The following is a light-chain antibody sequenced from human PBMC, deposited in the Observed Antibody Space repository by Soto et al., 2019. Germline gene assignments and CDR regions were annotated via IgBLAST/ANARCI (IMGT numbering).Light chain of an antibody. CDR3: QQYGSSPPGT. CDR1: QSLSRSY. V-gene: IGKV3-20*01. Sequence: IVLTQSPGPLSLSPGERATLSCRASQSLSRSYLAWYQQKPGQAPRLLIYCASSRATGIPYRFSGSGSGTDFTLSISRLEPEDCAVYYCQQYGSSPPGTFGQGTKVAIK. J-gene: IGKJ1*01. CDR2: CAS.